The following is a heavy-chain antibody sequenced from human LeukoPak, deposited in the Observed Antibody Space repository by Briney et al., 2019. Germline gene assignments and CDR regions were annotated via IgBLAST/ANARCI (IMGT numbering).Heavy chain of an antibody. D-gene: IGHD1-26*01. CDR1: GGSISSYY. CDR3: AREMIVGPIFDI. Sequence: PSETLSLTCTVAGGSISSYYGSWIRQPPGKGLEWIGYIYYSGSTNYNPSLKSRVTISVDTSKNQFSLKLSSVTAADTAVYYCAREMIVGPIFDIWGQGTMVTVSS. CDR2: IYYSGST. J-gene: IGHJ3*02. V-gene: IGHV4-59*01.